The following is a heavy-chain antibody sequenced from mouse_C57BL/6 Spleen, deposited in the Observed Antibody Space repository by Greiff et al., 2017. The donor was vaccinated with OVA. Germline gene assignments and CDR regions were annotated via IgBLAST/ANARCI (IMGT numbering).Heavy chain of an antibody. CDR2: IYPGGGST. CDR1: GYTFTNYW. J-gene: IGHJ2*01. D-gene: IGHD1-1*01. V-gene: IGHV1-63*01. CDR3: ARGPYYGSSYAYYFDY. Sequence: QVQLQQSGAELVRPGTSVKMSCKASGYTFTNYWIGWAKQRPGHGLEWIGDIYPGGGSTTYNEKLKGQATLTADKSSSTAYMQFSSLTSEDSAIYYCARGPYYGSSYAYYFDYWGQGTTLTVSS.